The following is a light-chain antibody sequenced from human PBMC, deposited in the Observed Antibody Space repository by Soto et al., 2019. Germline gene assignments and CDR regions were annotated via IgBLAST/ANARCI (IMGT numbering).Light chain of an antibody. CDR2: DAS. CDR1: QSVSSN. J-gene: IGKJ1*01. V-gene: IGKV3D-15*01. CDR3: QHYNSYSEA. Sequence: EIVMTQSPATLSVSPGERATLSCRASQSVSSNLAWYQQKPGQAPRLLIYDASNRATGIPARFSGSGSGTEFTLTISSLQPDDFATYYCQHYNSYSEAFGQGTKVEIK.